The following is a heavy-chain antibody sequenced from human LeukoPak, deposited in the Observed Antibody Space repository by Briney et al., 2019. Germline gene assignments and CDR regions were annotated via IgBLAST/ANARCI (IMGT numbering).Heavy chain of an antibody. Sequence: ASVTVSCKASGYTFTGYYMHWVRQAPGQGLEWMGWINPNSGGTNYAQKFQGRVTITRDTSISTAYMELSRLRSDDTAVYYCASLPNFRDGYKKDYWGQGTLVTVSS. J-gene: IGHJ4*02. D-gene: IGHD5-24*01. CDR2: INPNSGGT. CDR1: GYTFTGYY. CDR3: ASLPNFRDGYKKDY. V-gene: IGHV1-2*02.